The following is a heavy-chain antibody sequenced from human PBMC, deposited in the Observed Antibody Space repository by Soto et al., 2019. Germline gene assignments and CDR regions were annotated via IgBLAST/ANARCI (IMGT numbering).Heavy chain of an antibody. J-gene: IGHJ5*01. V-gene: IGHV4-4*02. Sequence: QVQLQESGPGLVKPSETLSLICTVSGGSISTDNWWSWVRQPPGKGLEWIGDIYHSGVTNYDPSLKSRVTLLVDPSKNQFSLDLNSLSAADTAVYYCARGSNGYTGDWFDSWGQGSPVDVSS. CDR2: IYHSGVT. CDR3: ARGSNGYTGDWFDS. CDR1: GGSISTDNW. D-gene: IGHD3-16*01.